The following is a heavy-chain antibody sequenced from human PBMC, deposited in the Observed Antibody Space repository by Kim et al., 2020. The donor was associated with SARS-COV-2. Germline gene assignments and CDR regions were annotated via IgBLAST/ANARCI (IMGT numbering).Heavy chain of an antibody. J-gene: IGHJ3*02. V-gene: IGHV3-9*01. CDR2: ISGRSGSI. Sequence: GGSLRLSCAASGFTLETYAMHWVRQAPGKGLEWISGISGRSGSINYADSVKGRFTISRDNAKNSLYPQMNSLRHEDTAFYYCAKKRTSCGYYYCNYNDI. CDR1: GFTLETYA. CDR3: AKKRTSCGYYYCNYNDI. D-gene: IGHD3-22*01.